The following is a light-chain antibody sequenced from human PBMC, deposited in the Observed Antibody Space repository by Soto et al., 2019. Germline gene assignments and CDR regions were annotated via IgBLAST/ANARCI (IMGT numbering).Light chain of an antibody. J-gene: IGKJ2*01. Sequence: DLQMTQSPSSLSLSVGDRVTITCRASQSITNYLNWYQQKPGKAPKLLVYAASSLQSGVPSRFSANGSGTDFTLTISSLQPEDFASYYCLQSDSYPYTFGQGTKLEIK. V-gene: IGKV1-39*01. CDR3: LQSDSYPYT. CDR2: AAS. CDR1: QSITNY.